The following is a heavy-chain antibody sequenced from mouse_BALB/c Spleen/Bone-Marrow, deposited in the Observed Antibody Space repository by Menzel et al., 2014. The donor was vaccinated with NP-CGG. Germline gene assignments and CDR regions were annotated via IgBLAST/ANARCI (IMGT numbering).Heavy chain of an antibody. J-gene: IGHJ3*01. CDR2: INPYNDDT. CDR3: ARWHYYGAY. Sequence: VQLQQSGPELVKPGASVKMPCKASGYTFTSYIIHWVKQKPGPGLEWIGYINPYNDDTKYNERFRNKATLTSDKSSSTAYMELSSLTSDDSAVYYCARWHYYGAYWGQGTLVTVSA. V-gene: IGHV1-14*01. D-gene: IGHD1-2*01. CDR1: GYTFTSYI.